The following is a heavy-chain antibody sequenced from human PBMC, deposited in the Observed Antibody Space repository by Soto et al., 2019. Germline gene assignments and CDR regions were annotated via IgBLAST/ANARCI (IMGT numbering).Heavy chain of an antibody. J-gene: IGHJ6*02. Sequence: GESLKISCKGSGYSFTSYWIGWVRQMPGKGLEWMGIIYPGDSDTRYSPSFQGQVTISADKSISTAYLQWSSLRAEDTAVYYCARVTADYCSGGSCYNANGMDVWGQGTTVTVSS. CDR2: IYPGDSDT. CDR3: ARVTADYCSGGSCYNANGMDV. V-gene: IGHV5-51*01. D-gene: IGHD2-15*01. CDR1: GYSFTSYW.